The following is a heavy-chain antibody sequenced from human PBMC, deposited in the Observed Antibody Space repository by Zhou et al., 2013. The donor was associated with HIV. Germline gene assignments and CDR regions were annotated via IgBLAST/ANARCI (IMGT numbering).Heavy chain of an antibody. V-gene: IGHV1-69*05. Sequence: QVQLVQSGAEVKKPGSSVKVSCKASGGTFSSYAISWVRQAPGQGLEWMGGIIPIFGTANYAQKFQGRVTITTDESTSTAYMELSSLRSEDTAVYYCARAGQLNNCSSTSCYTDYWGQGTLVTVSS. CDR1: GGTFSSYA. D-gene: IGHD2-2*02. J-gene: IGHJ4*02. CDR2: IIPIFGTA. CDR3: ARAGQLNNCSSTSCYTDY.